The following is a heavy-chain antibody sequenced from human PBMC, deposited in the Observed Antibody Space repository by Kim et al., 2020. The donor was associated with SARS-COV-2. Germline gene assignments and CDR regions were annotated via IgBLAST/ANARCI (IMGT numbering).Heavy chain of an antibody. Sequence: SETLSLTCTVSGGSISSSSYYWGWIRQPPGKGLEWIGSIYYSGSTYYNPSLKSRVTISVDTSKNQFSLKLSSVTAADTAVYYCARYSSSWSPPFDYWGQGTLVTVSS. D-gene: IGHD6-13*01. CDR3: ARYSSSWSPPFDY. CDR1: GGSISSSSYY. V-gene: IGHV4-39*01. J-gene: IGHJ4*02. CDR2: IYYSGST.